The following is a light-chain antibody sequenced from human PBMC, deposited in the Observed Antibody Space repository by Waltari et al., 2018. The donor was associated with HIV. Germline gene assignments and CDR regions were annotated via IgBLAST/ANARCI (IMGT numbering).Light chain of an antibody. Sequence: QTVVTQEPSFSVSPGGTVTLTCGLSSGSVSTNYYPSWYQHTPGQAPRTRISSTNTRSSGVPDRFSGSILGNKAALTITGAQADDESDYYCVLFMGNGIWVFGGGTKLTVL. CDR2: STN. CDR1: SGSVSTNYY. CDR3: VLFMGNGIWV. J-gene: IGLJ3*02. V-gene: IGLV8-61*01.